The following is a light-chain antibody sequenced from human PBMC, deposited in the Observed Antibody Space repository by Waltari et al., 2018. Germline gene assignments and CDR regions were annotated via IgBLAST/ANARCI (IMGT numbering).Light chain of an antibody. V-gene: IGKV3-20*01. Sequence: EIVLTQSPGTLSLSPGERATLSCRASQSVTSSYLAWYQQKPGQAPRLLLYGASSRATGIPDRFSGSGSGTDVTLTITRLEPEDAAVYYCQQYGTSTSFTFGPGTKVDIK. CDR3: QQYGTSTSFT. J-gene: IGKJ3*01. CDR2: GAS. CDR1: QSVTSSY.